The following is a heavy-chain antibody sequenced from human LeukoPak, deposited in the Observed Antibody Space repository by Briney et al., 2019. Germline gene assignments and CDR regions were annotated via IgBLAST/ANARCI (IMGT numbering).Heavy chain of an antibody. CDR1: EFDFSSHA. CDR2: IRISGSKT. V-gene: IGHV3-23*01. J-gene: IGHJ4*02. Sequence: GGSLRLSCAASEFDFSSHAMTWVRQAPGKGLEWVSAIRISGSKTYYANSVKGRFTIFRDNSKNTLYLQMNSLRAEDTAVYYCANEIRPNDYWGQGTQVTVSS. CDR3: ANEIRPNDY. D-gene: IGHD4-17*01.